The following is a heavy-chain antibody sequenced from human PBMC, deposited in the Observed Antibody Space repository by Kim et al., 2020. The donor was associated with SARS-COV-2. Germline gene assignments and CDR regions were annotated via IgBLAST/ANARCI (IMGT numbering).Heavy chain of an antibody. D-gene: IGHD3-3*01. Sequence: HYADSVKGRFTISRDNPKNTLYLQMNSLRAEDTAIYYCAREDFWSAFIDYWGQGTLVTVSS. V-gene: IGHV3-23*01. CDR3: AREDFWSAFIDY. J-gene: IGHJ4*02.